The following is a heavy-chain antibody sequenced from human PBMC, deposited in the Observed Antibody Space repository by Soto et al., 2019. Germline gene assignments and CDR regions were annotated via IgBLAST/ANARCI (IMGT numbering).Heavy chain of an antibody. CDR3: ATGRGWFDF. CDR1: GYSFSDYY. D-gene: IGHD3-10*01. V-gene: IGHV1-46*04. J-gene: IGHJ5*01. CDR2: FNPKDKTT. Sequence: QVHLVQSGAEVKTPGASVKVSCRPSGYSFSDYYLHWVRQAPGQGLEWMGVFNPKDKTTTYAQKLQGRVTMTTDASTSTCYMELTSLRSEDTAVYYCATGRGWFDFWGQGTLVTVSS.